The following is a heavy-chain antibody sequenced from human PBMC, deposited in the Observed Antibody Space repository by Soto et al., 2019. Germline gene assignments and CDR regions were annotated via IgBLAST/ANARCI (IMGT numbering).Heavy chain of an antibody. CDR3: VKGRYTTSSTRFDF. J-gene: IGHJ4*02. V-gene: IGHV3-30*18. Sequence: QVHLAESGGGVVQPGKSLQVSCAGSGFDFLRFGLHWVRQAPGKGLEWLALISSDGSDTYYADSVKGRFTVSRDNSKNTLYLQMNSLRPEDTATYYCVKGRYTTSSTRFDFWGPGTLVTVSA. D-gene: IGHD2-2*02. CDR1: GFDFLRFG. CDR2: ISSDGSDT.